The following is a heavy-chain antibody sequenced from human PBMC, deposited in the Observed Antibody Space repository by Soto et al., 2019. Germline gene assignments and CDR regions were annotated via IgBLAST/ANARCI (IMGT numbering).Heavy chain of an antibody. CDR3: ASEIWFGELSDRAFDI. D-gene: IGHD3-10*01. J-gene: IGHJ3*02. CDR2: INHSGST. Sequence: SETLSLTCAVYGGSFSGYYWSWIRQPPGKGLEWIGEINHSGSTNYNPSLKSRVTISVDTSKNQFSLKLSSVTAADTAVYYCASEIWFGELSDRAFDIWGQGTMVTVSS. CDR1: GGSFSGYY. V-gene: IGHV4-34*01.